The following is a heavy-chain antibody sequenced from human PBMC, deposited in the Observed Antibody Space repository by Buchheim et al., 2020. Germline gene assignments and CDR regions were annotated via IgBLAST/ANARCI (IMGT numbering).Heavy chain of an antibody. V-gene: IGHV5-10-1*03. CDR1: GYSFTSYW. J-gene: IGHJ5*02. Sequence: EVQLVQSGAEVKKPGESLRISCKGSGYSFTSYWISWVRQMPGKGLEWMGRIDPSDSYTNYSPSFQGHVTIPADKSISTAYPQWSSLKASDTAMYYCARHFFGKQWLPDSNWFDPWGQGTL. CDR3: ARHFFGKQWLPDSNWFDP. CDR2: IDPSDSYT. D-gene: IGHD6-19*01.